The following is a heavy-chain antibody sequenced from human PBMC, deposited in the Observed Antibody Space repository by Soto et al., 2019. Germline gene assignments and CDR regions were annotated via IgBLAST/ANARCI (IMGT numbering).Heavy chain of an antibody. CDR2: IIPILGIA. CDR3: ARGGSSGQIDY. Sequence: QVQLVQSGAEVKKPGSSVKVSCKASGGTFSSYTISWVRQAPGQGIEWMGRIIPILGIANYAQKFQGRVKITADKSTSTAYMELSSLRSEDTAVYYCARGGSSGQIDYWGQGTLVTVSS. D-gene: IGHD6-19*01. CDR1: GGTFSSYT. J-gene: IGHJ4*02. V-gene: IGHV1-69*02.